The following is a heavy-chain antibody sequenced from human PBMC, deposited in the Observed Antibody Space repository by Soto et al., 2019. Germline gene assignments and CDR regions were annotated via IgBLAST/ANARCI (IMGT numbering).Heavy chain of an antibody. J-gene: IGHJ3*02. CDR2: IIPIFGSA. V-gene: IGHV1-69*06. Sequence: GASVKVSCKASGDTFSSYAFSWVRQAPGQGLEWVGGIIPIFGSANYPQKFQGRVTITADTSTSTAYMELSSLRSEDTAVYYCARGGRGGYHRRGAFDIWGQGTMVTVSS. D-gene: IGHD1-26*01. CDR1: GDTFSSYA. CDR3: ARGGRGGYHRRGAFDI.